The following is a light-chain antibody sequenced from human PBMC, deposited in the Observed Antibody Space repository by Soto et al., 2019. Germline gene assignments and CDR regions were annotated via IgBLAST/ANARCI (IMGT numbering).Light chain of an antibody. V-gene: IGLV2-8*01. Sequence: QSALTQPPSASGSPGQSVTISCTGTSSDVGGYDYVSWYQQHPGKAPKLMIYEVTIRPSGVSDRFSGSKSGNTASLTVTGRHDDEDAAYYYSSYTGGSPTYVFGTGTKVTVL. CDR3: SSYTGGSPTYV. CDR1: SSDVGGYDY. J-gene: IGLJ1*01. CDR2: EVT.